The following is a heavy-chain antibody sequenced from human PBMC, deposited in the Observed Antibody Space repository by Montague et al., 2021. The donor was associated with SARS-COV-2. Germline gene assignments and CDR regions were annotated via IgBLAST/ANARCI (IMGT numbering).Heavy chain of an antibody. Sequence: SETLSLTCTVSGASITTYYWSWIRQSAGKGLEWIGRIHTSGNANYNPTLRSRVTMSVDTSKNQFSLKLNSVTAADTAVYYCAREATSWFGELMGVWSDPWGQGTLVTVSS. CDR2: IHTSGNA. CDR3: AREATSWFGELMGVWSDP. CDR1: GASITTYY. D-gene: IGHD3-10*01. J-gene: IGHJ5*02. V-gene: IGHV4-4*07.